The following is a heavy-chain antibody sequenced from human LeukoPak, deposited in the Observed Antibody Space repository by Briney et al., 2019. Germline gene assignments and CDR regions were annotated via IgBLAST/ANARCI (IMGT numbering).Heavy chain of an antibody. CDR3: ARGYNHGPIDM. V-gene: IGHV3-20*04. CDR1: GVTFGDYG. CDR2: ITRNGDTT. D-gene: IGHD2-2*02. Sequence: PGESLRLSCEASGVTFGDYGMSWVRHGRGKGLEWVSGITRNGDTTSYADSVNGRFTISRDNAKNCLYLQMNSLRAEDTAFYYCARGYNHGPIDMWGQGTLVTVSS. J-gene: IGHJ3*02.